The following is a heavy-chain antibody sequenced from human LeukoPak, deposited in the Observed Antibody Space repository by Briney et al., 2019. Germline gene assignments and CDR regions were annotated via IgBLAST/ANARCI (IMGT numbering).Heavy chain of an antibody. V-gene: IGHV4-30-4*01. J-gene: IGHJ4*02. D-gene: IGHD4-23*01. CDR3: ARVDGGNSRDY. CDR2: FYYSGST. Sequence: SETLSLTCTVSGGSISSGDYYWSWIRQPPGKGLEWIGYFYYSGSTYYNPSLKSRVTISVDTSKNQFSLKLSSVTAADSAVYYCARVDGGNSRDYWGQGTLVTVSS. CDR1: GGSISSGDYY.